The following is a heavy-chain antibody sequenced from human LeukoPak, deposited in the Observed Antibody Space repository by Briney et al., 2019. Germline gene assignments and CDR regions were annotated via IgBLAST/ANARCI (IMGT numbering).Heavy chain of an antibody. J-gene: IGHJ3*02. CDR3: AAEVVTAARRASDI. V-gene: IGHV3-21*01. Sequence: GGSLRLSCAASGFTFSSYNMNWVRQAPGKGLEWVSSISISSSYIYYADSVKGRFTISRDNAKNSLYLQMNSLRAEDTAVYYCAAEVVTAARRASDIWGQGTMVTVSS. CDR1: GFTFSSYN. CDR2: ISISSSYI. D-gene: IGHD2-21*02.